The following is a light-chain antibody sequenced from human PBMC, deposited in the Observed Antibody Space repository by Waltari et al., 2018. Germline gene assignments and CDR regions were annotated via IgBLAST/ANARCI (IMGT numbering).Light chain of an antibody. J-gene: IGLJ3*02. CDR1: NIGTKS. V-gene: IGLV3-21*04. CDR3: RWWISGTVLGG. CDR2: EDT. Sequence: SYELAQPPSVSVAPGKTASFTCGGNNIGTKSVHWYQQKPGQAPALVIYEDTDRPSGCPGRFSGSTAGNTATLTFSRVEAGNEAAYSVRWWISGTVLGGSGEGTRRTVL.